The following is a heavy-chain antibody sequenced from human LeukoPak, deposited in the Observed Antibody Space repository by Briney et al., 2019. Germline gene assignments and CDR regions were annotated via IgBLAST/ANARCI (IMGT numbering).Heavy chain of an antibody. CDR3: ARHFGYNGYDGDY. V-gene: IGHV5-51*01. D-gene: IGHD5-12*01. J-gene: IGHJ4*02. CDR1: GYSFTKYW. CDR2: IYPGDSDI. Sequence: GESLKISCKTSGYSFTKYWIAWVRLMPGKGLEWMGIIYPGDSDIRYSPSFQGQVTISADKSISTAYLQWSSLKASDTAIYYCARHFGYNGYDGDYWGQGTLVTVSS.